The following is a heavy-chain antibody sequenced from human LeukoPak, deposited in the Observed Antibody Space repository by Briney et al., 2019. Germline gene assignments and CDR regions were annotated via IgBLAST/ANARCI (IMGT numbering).Heavy chain of an antibody. J-gene: IGHJ6*03. V-gene: IGHV4-4*07. CDR3: ARDPDYSDYMDV. CDR1: GDSISIYY. Sequence: SETLSLTCTVSGDSISIYYWSWIRQPAGKGLEWIGRIYTSGSTNYNPSLKSRVTMSVDTSKNQFSLKLSSVTAADTAVYYCARDPDYSDYMDVWGKGTTVTVSS. D-gene: IGHD4/OR15-4a*01. CDR2: IYTSGST.